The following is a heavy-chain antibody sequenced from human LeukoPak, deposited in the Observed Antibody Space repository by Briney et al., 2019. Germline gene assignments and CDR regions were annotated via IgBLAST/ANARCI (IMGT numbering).Heavy chain of an antibody. CDR1: GFTFSDTW. V-gene: IGHV3-30*18. D-gene: IGHD3-10*01. Sequence: PGGSLRLSCAASGFTFSDTWLSWVRQAPGKGLEWVAVISYDGSNKYYADSVKGRFTISRDNSKNTLYLQMSSLRAEDTAVYYCAKGGYITMVRGVSLDYWGQGTLVTVSS. J-gene: IGHJ4*02. CDR3: AKGGYITMVRGVSLDY. CDR2: ISYDGSNK.